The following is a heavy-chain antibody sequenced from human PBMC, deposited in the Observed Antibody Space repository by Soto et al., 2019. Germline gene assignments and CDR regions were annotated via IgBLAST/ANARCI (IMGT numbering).Heavy chain of an antibody. J-gene: IGHJ4*02. D-gene: IGHD3-16*01. V-gene: IGHV3-23*01. Sequence: EVQLLESGGGLVQPGGSLRLSCTVSGFTLSSYAMTWVRQAPGKGLEWVSGSSGSGGDTSYADSVKGRFTISRDNSKKTLYLKMDGLGVEDSAGYYCAKDKKYDWGQGTLVTVSS. CDR2: SSGSGGDT. CDR3: AKDKKYD. CDR1: GFTLSSYA.